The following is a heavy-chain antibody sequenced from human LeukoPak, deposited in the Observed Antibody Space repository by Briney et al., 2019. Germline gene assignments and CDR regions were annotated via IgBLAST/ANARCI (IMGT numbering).Heavy chain of an antibody. J-gene: IGHJ3*02. CDR2: ISAYNGHT. CDR1: GYTFTRYL. D-gene: IGHD3-22*01. V-gene: IGHV1-18*04. CDR3: ARDGHRRYHYDSSGREDAFDI. Sequence: GASVKVSCKASGYTFTRYLIHWVRQAPGQGLEWMGWISAYNGHTKYAQKVQGRVTMTRDTSTSTAYMELRSLRSDDTAVYYCARDGHRRYHYDSSGREDAFDIWGQGTMVTVSS.